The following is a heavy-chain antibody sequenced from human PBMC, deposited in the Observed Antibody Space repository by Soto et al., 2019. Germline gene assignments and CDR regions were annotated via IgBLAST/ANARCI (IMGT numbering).Heavy chain of an antibody. CDR2: ISYDGSNK. CDR3: ATGMAFSGYYYGMDV. V-gene: IGHV3-30*03. D-gene: IGHD3-10*01. J-gene: IGHJ6*02. CDR1: GFTFSSYG. Sequence: GGSLRLSCAASGFTFSSYGMHWVRQAPGKGLEWVAVISYDGSNKYYADSVKGRFTISRDNSKNTLYLQMNSLRAEDTAVYYCATGMAFSGYYYGMDVWGQGTTVTVSS.